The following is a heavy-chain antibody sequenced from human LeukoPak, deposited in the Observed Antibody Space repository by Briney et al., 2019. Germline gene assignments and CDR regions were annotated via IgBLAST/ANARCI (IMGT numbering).Heavy chain of an antibody. D-gene: IGHD2-15*01. J-gene: IGHJ4*02. Sequence: ASVKVSRKVSGYTLTELSMHWVRQAPGKGLEWMGGFDPEDGETIYAQKFQGRVTMTEDRSTDAAYMELSSLRSEDTSVYYCATDLPLGVVAATPRTGYWGQGTLVTVSS. V-gene: IGHV1-24*01. CDR2: FDPEDGET. CDR1: GYTLTELS. CDR3: ATDLPLGVVAATPRTGY.